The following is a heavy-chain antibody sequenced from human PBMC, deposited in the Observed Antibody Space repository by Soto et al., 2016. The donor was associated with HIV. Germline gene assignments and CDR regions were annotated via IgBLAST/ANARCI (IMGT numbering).Heavy chain of an antibody. CDR2: INWNGGKT. CDR3: ARDPDIVVVPTAIGYGLDI. CDR1: GFKFDDYG. D-gene: IGHD2-2*01. V-gene: IGHV3-20*04. Sequence: EVQLVESGGGVVRPGGSLRLSCAASGFKFDDYGISWVRQPPGKGLEWVSGINWNGGKTGYADSVKGRFTISRDNAKNSLYLQMNSLRAEDTALYYCARDPDIVVVPTAIGYGLDIWGQGTMVTVSS. J-gene: IGHJ3*02.